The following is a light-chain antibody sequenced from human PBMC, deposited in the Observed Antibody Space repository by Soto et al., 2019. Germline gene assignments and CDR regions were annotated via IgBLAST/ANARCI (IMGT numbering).Light chain of an antibody. CDR1: QRVLYSSNNRNY. Sequence: DIVMTQSPDSLAVSLGERATINCRSSQRVLYSSNNRNYLVWYQQKPGQPPKLLISWASARESGVPDRFSGSGSGTDFTLTISSPQAEDVVVYYCQQFYAVPYSFGQGTKLEIK. CDR2: WAS. J-gene: IGKJ2*01. CDR3: QQFYAVPYS. V-gene: IGKV4-1*01.